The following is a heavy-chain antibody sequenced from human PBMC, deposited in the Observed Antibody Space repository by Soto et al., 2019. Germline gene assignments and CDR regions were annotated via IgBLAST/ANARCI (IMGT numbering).Heavy chain of an antibody. V-gene: IGHV1-2*02. Sequence: DSVQVSCKAPRYPFTDYYVHWGRQSPGQGLEWMGWINANSGVTKFPQKFQGRVIMTRDTSISTVYMELSRLTSDDTAVYYWAFARLTTLELATIHCGQGTQVTVSA. CDR1: RYPFTDYY. J-gene: IGHJ4*02. CDR3: AFARLTTLELATIH. D-gene: IGHD5-12*01. CDR2: INANSGVT.